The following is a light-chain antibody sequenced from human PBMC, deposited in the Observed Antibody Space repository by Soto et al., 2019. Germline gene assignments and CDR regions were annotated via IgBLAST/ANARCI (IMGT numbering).Light chain of an antibody. CDR1: NIGIKS. V-gene: IGLV3-21*02. CDR3: QVLASSDDLFYV. J-gene: IGLJ1*01. CDR2: DDS. Sequence: SYELTQPPSVSVAPGQTARITCGGDNIGIKSVHWYQQKPGQAPVLVVYDDSDRPSGIPERFSGSNSGNTATLTISRVEAGDEADYFCQVLASSDDLFYVFGTGTKVTVL.